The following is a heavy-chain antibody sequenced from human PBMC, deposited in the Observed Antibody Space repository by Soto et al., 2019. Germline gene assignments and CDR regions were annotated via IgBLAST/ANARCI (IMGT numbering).Heavy chain of an antibody. CDR1: GGTFSSYT. J-gene: IGHJ4*02. CDR3: ASNSGSYYNDY. D-gene: IGHD3-10*01. V-gene: IGHV1-69*02. CDR2: IIPILGIA. Sequence: QVQLVQSGAEVKKPGSSVKVSCKASGGTFSSYTINWVRQAPGQGLEWMGRIIPILGIANYAQKFQGRVTITADKSTSTAYMGLSSLRAEDTSVSYCASNSGSYYNDYWGQGTLVTVSS.